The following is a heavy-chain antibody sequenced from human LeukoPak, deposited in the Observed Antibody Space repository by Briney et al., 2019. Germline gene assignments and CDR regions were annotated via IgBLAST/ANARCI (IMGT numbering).Heavy chain of an antibody. D-gene: IGHD2-15*01. CDR3: ARDFFHGHCSGPSCFLLDY. J-gene: IGHJ4*02. Sequence: GASVKVSCKASGYIFTRYGISWVRQAPGQGLEWMGWISAHYGNTNYAQKFQDRVTMTTDTSTNTAYMELRSLRPDDTAVYYCARDFFHGHCSGPSCFLLDYWGQGSLVTVSS. V-gene: IGHV1-18*04. CDR2: ISAHYGNT. CDR1: GYIFTRYG.